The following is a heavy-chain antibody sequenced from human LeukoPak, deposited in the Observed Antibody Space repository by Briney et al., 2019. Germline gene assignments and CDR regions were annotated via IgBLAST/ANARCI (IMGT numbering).Heavy chain of an antibody. Sequence: ASVKVSCKASGYTLTGYYMHWVRQAPGQGLEWMGWINPNSGGTNYAQKFRGRVTMTRDTSISTAYMELSRLRSDDTAVYYCAREDPGYSVDYWGQGTLVTVSS. J-gene: IGHJ4*02. D-gene: IGHD2-15*01. CDR3: AREDPGYSVDY. CDR1: GYTLTGYY. CDR2: INPNSGGT. V-gene: IGHV1-2*02.